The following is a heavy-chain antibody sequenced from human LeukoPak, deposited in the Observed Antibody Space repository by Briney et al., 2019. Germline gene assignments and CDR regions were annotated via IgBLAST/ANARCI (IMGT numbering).Heavy chain of an antibody. CDR2: ISSTGGTT. D-gene: IGHD3-10*01. V-gene: IGHV3-23*01. CDR3: AGRGSGSYFDY. Sequence: PGGTLRLSCAASGFTFSDYGMSWVRQAPGKGLEWISSISSTGGTTYYADSVKGRFTISRDNSKNTLYLQMNSLRAEDTAVYYCAGRGSGSYFDYWGQGTLVTVSS. J-gene: IGHJ4*02. CDR1: GFTFSDYG.